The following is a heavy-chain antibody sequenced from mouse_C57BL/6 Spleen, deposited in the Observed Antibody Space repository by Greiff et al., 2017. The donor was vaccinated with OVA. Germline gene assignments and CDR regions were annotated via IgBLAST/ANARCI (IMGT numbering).Heavy chain of an antibody. CDR3: ARYGNYPIFAY. J-gene: IGHJ3*01. V-gene: IGHV1-72*01. D-gene: IGHD2-1*01. CDR2: IAPNSGGT. CDR1: GYTFTSYW. Sequence: QVQLQQPGAELVKPGASVKLSCKASGYTFTSYWMHWVKQRPGRGLEWIGRIAPNSGGTKYNEKFKSKATLTVDKPSSTAYMQLSSLTSEDSAVCYCARYGNYPIFAYWGQGTLVTVSA.